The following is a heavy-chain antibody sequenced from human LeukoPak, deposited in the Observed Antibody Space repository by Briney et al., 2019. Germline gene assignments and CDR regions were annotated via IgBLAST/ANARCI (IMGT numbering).Heavy chain of an antibody. Sequence: PGGSLRLSCAASGFTFSSYGMHWVRQAPGKGLEWVAVIWYDGSNKYYADSVKGRFTISRDNSKNTLYLQMNSLRAKDAAVYYCVRGNDYGGPHYWGQGTLVTVSS. D-gene: IGHD4-23*01. V-gene: IGHV3-33*01. J-gene: IGHJ4*02. CDR3: VRGNDYGGPHY. CDR2: IWYDGSNK. CDR1: GFTFSSYG.